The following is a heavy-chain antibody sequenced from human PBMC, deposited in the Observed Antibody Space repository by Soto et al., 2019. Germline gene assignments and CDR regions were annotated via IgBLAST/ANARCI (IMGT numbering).Heavy chain of an antibody. CDR3: ARRHLAVAVSPWFDP. D-gene: IGHD6-19*01. CDR2: IDSSGEK. Sequence: QVTLKESGPVLVKPTETLTLRCTVSGLSITDSEMGVSWIRQPPGQPLERLAHIDSSGEKSYRTFLKSRLAIFKDTSKSQIVLTMTNMDPADTATYYCARRHLAVAVSPWFDPWGQGIPVTVSS. CDR1: GLSITDSEMG. J-gene: IGHJ5*02. V-gene: IGHV2-26*01.